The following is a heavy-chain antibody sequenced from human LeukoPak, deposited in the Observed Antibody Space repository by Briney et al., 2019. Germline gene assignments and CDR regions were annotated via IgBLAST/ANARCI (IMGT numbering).Heavy chain of an antibody. J-gene: IGHJ1*01. D-gene: IGHD2-15*01. Sequence: PGGSLRLSCAASGFTFSSYAMSWVRQAPGKGLEWVSAISGSGGSTYYADSVKGRFTISRDNSKNTLYLQMNSLRAEDTAVYYCAXDXXXXXAXSXWGQXXLVTVSS. CDR3: AXDXXXXXAXSX. V-gene: IGHV3-23*01. CDR1: GFTFSSYA. CDR2: ISGSGGST.